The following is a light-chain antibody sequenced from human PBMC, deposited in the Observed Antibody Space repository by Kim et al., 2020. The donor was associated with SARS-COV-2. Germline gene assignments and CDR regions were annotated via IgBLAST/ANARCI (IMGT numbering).Light chain of an antibody. CDR2: SNN. CDR1: SSNIGSNT. J-gene: IGLJ3*02. Sequence: QRVTIACSGSSSNIGSNTVNWDQQLPGTAPKLLIYSNNQRPSGVPDRFSGSKSGTSASLAISGLQSEDEADYYCAAWDDSLNGNWVFGGGTQLTVL. V-gene: IGLV1-44*01. CDR3: AAWDDSLNGNWV.